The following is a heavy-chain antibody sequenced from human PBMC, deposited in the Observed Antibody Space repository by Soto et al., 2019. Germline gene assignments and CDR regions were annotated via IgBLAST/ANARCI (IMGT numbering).Heavy chain of an antibody. CDR3: ARRASWDY. CDR2: IYYSGST. CDR1: GGSISNSSYY. D-gene: IGHD2-2*01. V-gene: IGHV4-39*01. Sequence: PSETLSLTCTVSGGSISNSSYYWGWIRQPPGKGLEWIGSIYYSGSTYYNPSLKSRVTISVDTSKNQFSLKLSSVTAADTAVYYCARRASWDYWGQGTLVTVSS. J-gene: IGHJ4*02.